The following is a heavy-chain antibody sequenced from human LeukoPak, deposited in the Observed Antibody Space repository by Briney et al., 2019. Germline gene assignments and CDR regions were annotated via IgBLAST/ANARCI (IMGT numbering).Heavy chain of an antibody. CDR3: TRRMVRGGFDY. CDR2: IYPGDSDT. Sequence: VGALQISCQGSGYRFTSYWIGGVRTMPGKGLEGMGIIYPGDSDTRYSPSFQGQVTISPDKSISTAYLQWSSLKASDTAMYYCTRRMVRGGFDYWGQGTLVTVSS. J-gene: IGHJ4*02. CDR1: GYRFTSYW. V-gene: IGHV5-51*01. D-gene: IGHD3-10*01.